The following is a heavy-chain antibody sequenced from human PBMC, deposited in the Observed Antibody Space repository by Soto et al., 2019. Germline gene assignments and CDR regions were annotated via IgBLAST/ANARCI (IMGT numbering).Heavy chain of an antibody. V-gene: IGHV3-33*01. Sequence: GGSLRLSCAASGFTFSSYGMHWVRQAPGKGLEWVAVIWYDGSNKYYADSVKGRFTISRDNSKNTLYLQMNSLRAEDTAVYYCAATPRLSSFDYWGQGTLVTVSS. CDR2: IWYDGSNK. CDR1: GFTFSSYG. CDR3: AATPRLSSFDY. J-gene: IGHJ4*02. D-gene: IGHD2-15*01.